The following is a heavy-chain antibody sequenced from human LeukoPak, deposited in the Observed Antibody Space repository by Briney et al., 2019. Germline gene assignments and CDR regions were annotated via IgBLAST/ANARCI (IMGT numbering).Heavy chain of an antibody. V-gene: IGHV3-23*01. CDR3: ARGLWFGELPFGY. CDR2: LSGSGATT. CDR1: GFTFSSYA. D-gene: IGHD3-10*01. J-gene: IGHJ4*02. Sequence: GGSLRLSCAASGFTFSSYAMIWVRQAPGKGLEWVSALSGSGATTYYADSVKGRFTISRDNSKNTLYLQMNSLRAEDTAVYYCARGLWFGELPFGYWGQGTLVTVSS.